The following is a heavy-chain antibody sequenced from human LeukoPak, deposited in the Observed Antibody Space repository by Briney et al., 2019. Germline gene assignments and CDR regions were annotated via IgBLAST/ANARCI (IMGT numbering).Heavy chain of an antibody. D-gene: IGHD3-22*01. CDR2: ISSSGSTI. J-gene: IGHJ4*02. Sequence: GGSLRLSCAASGFTFSDYYMTWIRQAPGKGLEWVSYISSSGSTIYYADSVEGRFTISRDNAKNSLYLQMNSLRAEDTAVYYCARLSYDSSGPHFDYWGQGTLVTVSS. CDR1: GFTFSDYY. V-gene: IGHV3-11*01. CDR3: ARLSYDSSGPHFDY.